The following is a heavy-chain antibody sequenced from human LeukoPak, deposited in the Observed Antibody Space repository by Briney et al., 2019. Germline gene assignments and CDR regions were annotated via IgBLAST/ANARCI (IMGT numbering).Heavy chain of an antibody. J-gene: IGHJ6*03. V-gene: IGHV3-7*01. Sequence: GGSLRLSCAASGFTFSSYWMSWVRRAPGKGLEWVANIKQDGSEKYYVDSVKGRFIISRDNAKNSLYLQMNSLRAEDTAVYYCARGGTWYYYYYYMDVWGKGTTVTVSS. D-gene: IGHD3-16*01. CDR1: GFTFSSYW. CDR3: ARGGTWYYYYYYMDV. CDR2: IKQDGSEK.